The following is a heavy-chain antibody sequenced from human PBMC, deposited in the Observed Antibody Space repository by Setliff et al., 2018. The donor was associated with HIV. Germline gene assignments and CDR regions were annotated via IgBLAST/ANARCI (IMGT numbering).Heavy chain of an antibody. J-gene: IGHJ5*02. CDR2: MYEGDST. Sequence: SETLSLTCAVSGGSISSGRYSWSWIRQPPGKGLEWIGYMYEGDSTNYNPSLKSRVTISVDMSKNQFSLKLSSVTAADTAVYYCASRVYYYDSSGYLREEGFDPWGQGTLVTVSS. D-gene: IGHD3-22*01. CDR3: ASRVYYYDSSGYLREEGFDP. CDR1: GGSISSGRYS. V-gene: IGHV4-30-2*01.